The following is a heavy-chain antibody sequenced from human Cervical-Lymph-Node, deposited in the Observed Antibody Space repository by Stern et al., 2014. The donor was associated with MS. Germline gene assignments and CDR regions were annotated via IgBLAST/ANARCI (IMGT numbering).Heavy chain of an antibody. CDR2: ISPKNGDT. CDR3: AENMDV. J-gene: IGHJ6*02. V-gene: IGHV1-2*02. Sequence: AQLVESGAEVKKPGASVQVSCKPSGFTFSKYYVHWLRQAPGQRPEWMGRISPKNGDTNYSPKFQGRVTMTRYTSVGLVSLEVTRLRLDDTAIYYCAENMDVWGQGTTVTVSS. CDR1: GFTFSKYY.